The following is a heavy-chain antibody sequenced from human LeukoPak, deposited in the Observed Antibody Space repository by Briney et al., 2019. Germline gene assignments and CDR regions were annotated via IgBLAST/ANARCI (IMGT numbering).Heavy chain of an antibody. CDR3: AKGDYFDWGNIDY. V-gene: IGHV3-7*01. CDR2: MSEDGNEI. CDR1: GFIFSDFS. D-gene: IGHD3-9*01. Sequence: GGSLRLSCTVSGFIFSDFSMSWVRQAPGKGLEWVAKMSEDGNEIFYVDSVRGRFTISRDNSKNTLYLQMNSLRAEDTAVYYCAKGDYFDWGNIDYWGQGTLVTVSS. J-gene: IGHJ4*02.